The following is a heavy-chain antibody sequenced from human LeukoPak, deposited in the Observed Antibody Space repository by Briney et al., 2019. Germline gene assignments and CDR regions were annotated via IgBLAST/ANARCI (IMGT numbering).Heavy chain of an antibody. V-gene: IGHV2-5*01. CDR2: IKWNDDK. D-gene: IGHD6-19*01. CDR1: GFSLSTSGVG. Sequence: SGPRMVNPTQILTLTCTFSGFSLSTSGVGGGWIREPPGQALEWHTLIKWNDDKRQRSSLQSRLPITKDTSESQVVLTMTNMDPVDTATYYCAHTIKEQWLVAFDYSGQGTLVTVSS. J-gene: IGHJ4*02. CDR3: AHTIKEQWLVAFDY.